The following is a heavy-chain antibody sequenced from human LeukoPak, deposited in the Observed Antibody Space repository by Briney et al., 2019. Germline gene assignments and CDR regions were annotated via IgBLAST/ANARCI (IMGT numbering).Heavy chain of an antibody. CDR2: IIPIFGTA. J-gene: IGHJ4*02. CDR3: ASPEYYDILTGFGH. CDR1: GGTFSSYA. V-gene: IGHV1-69*05. Sequence: ASVKVSCKASGGTFSSYAISWVRQAPGQGLEWMGGIIPIFGTANYAQKFQGRVTITTDESTSTAYMELSSLRSEDTDVYYCASPEYYDILTGFGHWGQGTLVTVSS. D-gene: IGHD3-9*01.